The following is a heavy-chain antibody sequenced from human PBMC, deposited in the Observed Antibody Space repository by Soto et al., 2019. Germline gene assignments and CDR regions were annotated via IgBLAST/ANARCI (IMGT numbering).Heavy chain of an antibody. CDR2: IIPIFGTA. CDR3: ARGTLAARPPSFFDY. D-gene: IGHD6-6*01. V-gene: IGHV1-69*13. CDR1: RGTFRICA. Sequence: SLPVCCKASRGTFRICAIRWVRQAPGQGLEWMGGIIPIFGTANYAQKFQGRVTITADESTSTAYMELSSLRSEDTAVYYCARGTLAARPPSFFDYWGQGTQVTVSS. J-gene: IGHJ4*02.